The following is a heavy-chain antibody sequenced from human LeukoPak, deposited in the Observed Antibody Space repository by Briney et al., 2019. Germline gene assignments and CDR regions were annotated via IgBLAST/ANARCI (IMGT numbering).Heavy chain of an antibody. J-gene: IGHJ5*02. D-gene: IGHD2-2*01. CDR1: GYTFTSYY. Sequence: ASVKVSCKASGYTFTSYYMHWVRQAPGQGLEWMGIINPSGGSTSYAQKFQGRVTITTDESTSTAYMELSSLRSEDTAVYYCARGSGIVVVPADNWFDPWGQGTLVTVSS. V-gene: IGHV1-46*01. CDR2: INPSGGST. CDR3: ARGSGIVVVPADNWFDP.